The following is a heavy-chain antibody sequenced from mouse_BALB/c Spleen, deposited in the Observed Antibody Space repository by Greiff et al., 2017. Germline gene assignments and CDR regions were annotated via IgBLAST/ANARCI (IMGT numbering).Heavy chain of an antibody. CDR3: ARAMITTRYFDV. CDR1: GYTFTDYA. CDR2: ISTYYGDA. Sequence: VQRVESGAELVRPGVSVKISCKGSGYTFTDYAMHWVKQSHAKSLEWIGVISTYYGDASYNQKFKGKATMTVDKSSSTAYMELARLTSEDSAIYYCARAMITTRYFDVWGAGTTVTVSS. J-gene: IGHJ1*01. V-gene: IGHV1S137*01. D-gene: IGHD2-4*01.